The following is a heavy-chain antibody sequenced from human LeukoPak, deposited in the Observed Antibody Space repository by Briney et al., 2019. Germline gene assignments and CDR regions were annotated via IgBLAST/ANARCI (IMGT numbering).Heavy chain of an antibody. J-gene: IGHJ4*02. CDR2: IDQDGSEK. V-gene: IGHV3-7*01. CDR3: ARDQVGIFDY. CDR1: GFTFDDYG. Sequence: GGSLRLSCAASGFTFDDYGMSWVRQAPGRGLEWVANIDQDGSEKNYVDSVKGRFTIPRDNAKNSLYLQLNSLRAEDTAVYYCARDQVGIFDYWGQGTLVTVSS. D-gene: IGHD1-26*01.